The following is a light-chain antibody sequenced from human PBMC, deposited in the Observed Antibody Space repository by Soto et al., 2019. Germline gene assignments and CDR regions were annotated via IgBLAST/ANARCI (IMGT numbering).Light chain of an antibody. Sequence: QSVLTQPASVSGSPEQSITISCTGTSSDVGSYNLVSWYQQHPGKAPKLMIYEGSKRPSGVSNRFSGSKSGNTASLTISGLQAEDEADYYCCSYAGSSLYVFGTGTQVTVL. CDR1: SSDVGSYNL. CDR2: EGS. J-gene: IGLJ1*01. CDR3: CSYAGSSLYV. V-gene: IGLV2-23*01.